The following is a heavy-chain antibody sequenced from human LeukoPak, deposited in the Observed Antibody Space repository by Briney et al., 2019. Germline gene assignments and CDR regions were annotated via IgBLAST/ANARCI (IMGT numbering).Heavy chain of an antibody. Sequence: PSETLSLTCTVSGYSISSGYYWGWIRQPPGKGLEWIGSIYHSGSTYYNPSLKSRVTISVDTSKNQFSLKLSSVTAADTAVYYCARAGYSSSWYACWGQGTLVTVSS. CDR2: IYHSGST. D-gene: IGHD6-13*01. CDR1: GYSISSGYY. CDR3: ARAGYSSSWYAC. V-gene: IGHV4-38-2*02. J-gene: IGHJ4*02.